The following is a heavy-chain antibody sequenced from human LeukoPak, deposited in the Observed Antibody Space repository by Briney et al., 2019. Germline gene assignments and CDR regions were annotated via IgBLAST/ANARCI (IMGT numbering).Heavy chain of an antibody. CDR3: VKETDY. Sequence: GGSLRLSCAASGFTVSSNYMNWVRQAPGKGLEWVSVIYRDGTTSYADSVKGRFTISRDNSKNTLYLQMSSLRAEDTAVYYCVKETDYWGQGTLVTVSS. CDR1: GFTVSSNY. J-gene: IGHJ4*02. CDR2: IYRDGTT. V-gene: IGHV3-53*05.